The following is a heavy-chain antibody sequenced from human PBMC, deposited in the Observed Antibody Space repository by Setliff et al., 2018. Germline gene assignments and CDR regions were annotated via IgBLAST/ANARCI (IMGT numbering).Heavy chain of an antibody. Sequence: PSETLSLTCTVSDDSFTSSRYYWGWIRQAPGSGLEWIGSISYSGTPYYNASVESRVTISIDTSRNQFSLELRSVTAADTALYYCARESRFGYSGYDCAFDYWGQGMLVTVSS. CDR2: ISYSGTP. CDR3: ARESRFGYSGYDCAFDY. CDR1: DDSFTSSRYY. V-gene: IGHV4-39*02. J-gene: IGHJ4*02. D-gene: IGHD5-12*01.